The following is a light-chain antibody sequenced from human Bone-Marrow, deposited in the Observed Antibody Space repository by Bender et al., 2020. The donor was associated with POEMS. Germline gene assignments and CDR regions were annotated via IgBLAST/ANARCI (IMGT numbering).Light chain of an antibody. CDR2: KDS. V-gene: IGLV3-25*03. J-gene: IGLJ2*01. CDR3: QSADDTRHVI. Sequence: SYELTQPPSVFVSPGQTARITCSGDALTKQYVYWYQQKPGQAPVLVMSKDSERPSGIPARFFGSSSGTTVTLTVNGVQAEDEADYYCQSADDTRHVIFGGGTKLTVL. CDR1: ALTKQY.